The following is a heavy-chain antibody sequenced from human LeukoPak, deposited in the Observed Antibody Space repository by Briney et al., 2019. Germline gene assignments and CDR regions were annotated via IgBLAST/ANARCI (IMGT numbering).Heavy chain of an antibody. CDR2: ISSSGSTI. V-gene: IGHV3-11*01. D-gene: IGHD3-9*01. Sequence: IPGVSLRLSCAVSGFTFSDYYMSWIRQAPGKGLEWVSYISSSGSTIYYADSVKGRFTISRDNAKNSLYLQMNSLRAEDTAVYYCARDPVLRYFDWLGGQQLEGGHGAFDIWGQGTMVTVSS. CDR1: GFTFSDYY. J-gene: IGHJ3*02. CDR3: ARDPVLRYFDWLGGQQLEGGHGAFDI.